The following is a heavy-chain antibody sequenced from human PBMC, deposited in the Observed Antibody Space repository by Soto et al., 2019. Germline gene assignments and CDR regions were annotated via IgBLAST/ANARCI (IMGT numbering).Heavy chain of an antibody. CDR1: GYTFTGYY. CDR2: INPNSGGT. V-gene: IGHV1-2*04. D-gene: IGHD3-10*01. J-gene: IGHJ4*02. CDR3: ARGLPHGSGSYYNGIDY. Sequence: ASVKVSCKASGYTFTGYYMHWVRQAPGQGLEWMGWINPNSGGTNYAQKFQGWVTMTRDTSISTAYMELSRLRSDDTAVYCCARGLPHGSGSYYNGIDYWGQGTLVTVSS.